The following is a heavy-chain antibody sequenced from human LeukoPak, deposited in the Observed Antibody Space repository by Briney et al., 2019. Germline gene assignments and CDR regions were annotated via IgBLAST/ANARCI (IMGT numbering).Heavy chain of an antibody. CDR1: GGSMRRYY. D-gene: IGHD4/OR15-4a*01. CDR2: IYYSGGT. CDR3: ARHMTMVTTDVRYFDY. V-gene: IGHV4-59*01. Sequence: SETLSLTCTVSGGSMRRYYWTWIRQPPGKGLEWIGYIYYSGGTTYNPALKSRVTISVDTSKNQFSLGLSSVTAADTGVYYCARHMTMVTTDVRYFDYWGQGTLVTVSS. J-gene: IGHJ4*02.